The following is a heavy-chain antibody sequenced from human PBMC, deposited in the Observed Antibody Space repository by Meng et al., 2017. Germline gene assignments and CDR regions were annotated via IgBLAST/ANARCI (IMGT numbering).Heavy chain of an antibody. CDR3: AHRTVGYSSGWEFDY. CDR1: GSSLSTIGVG. J-gene: IGHJ4*02. CDR2: IYWDDDQ. D-gene: IGHD6-19*01. V-gene: IGHV2-5*02. Sequence: QIALKAAGPPLAQPSQNLTLTCPFPGSSLSTIGVGVGWIRQPPGNALEWLALIYWDDDQRYSPSLKSRLTITKDTSKNQVVITMTNMDPVDTATYYCAHRTVGYSSGWEFDYWGQGTLVTVSS.